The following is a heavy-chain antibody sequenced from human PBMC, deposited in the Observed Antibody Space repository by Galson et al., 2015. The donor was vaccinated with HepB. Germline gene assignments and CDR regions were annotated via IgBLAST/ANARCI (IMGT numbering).Heavy chain of an antibody. CDR3: ARERLDSNYTPRTRRYFDY. CDR1: GGSFSGYY. CDR2: INHSGST. Sequence: ETLSLTCAVYGGSFSGYYWSWIRQPPGKGLEWIGEINHSGSTNYNPSLKSRVTISVDTSKNQFSLKLSSVTAADTAVYYCARERLDSNYTPRTRRYFDYWGQGTLVTVSS. V-gene: IGHV4-34*01. D-gene: IGHD4-11*01. J-gene: IGHJ4*02.